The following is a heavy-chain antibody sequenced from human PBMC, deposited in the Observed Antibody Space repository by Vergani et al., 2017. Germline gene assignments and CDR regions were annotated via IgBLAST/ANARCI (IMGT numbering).Heavy chain of an antibody. V-gene: IGHV4-59*01. CDR2: IYYSGST. CDR3: ARAVGFWSGYYYYYGMDV. D-gene: IGHD3-3*01. CDR1: GGSISSYY. Sequence: QVQLQESGPGLVKPSETLSLTCTVSGGSISSYYWSWIRQPPGKGLEWFGYIYYSGSTNYNPSLKSRVTISVDTSKNQFYLKLSSVTAADTAVYYCARAVGFWSGYYYYYGMDVWGQGTTVTVSS. J-gene: IGHJ6*02.